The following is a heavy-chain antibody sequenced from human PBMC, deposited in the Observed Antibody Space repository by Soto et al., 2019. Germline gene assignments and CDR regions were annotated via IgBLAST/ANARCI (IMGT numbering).Heavy chain of an antibody. CDR1: GFTFSVYA. V-gene: IGHV3-23*01. Sequence: GGSLRLSCAASGFTFSVYAMRWVRQTPGKGLEWVSTISASGGRTYYADPVKGRFTISRDDSKNTLYLHMNSLRVEDTAIYYCTRVDDTGCLDQWGQGSLVTVSS. CDR3: TRVDDTGCLDQ. D-gene: IGHD5-12*01. CDR2: ISASGGRT. J-gene: IGHJ5*02.